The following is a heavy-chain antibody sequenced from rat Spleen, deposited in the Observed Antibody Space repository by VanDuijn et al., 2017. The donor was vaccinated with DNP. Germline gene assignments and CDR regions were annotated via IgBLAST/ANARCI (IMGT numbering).Heavy chain of an antibody. CDR1: GYSITSNY. D-gene: IGHD1-4*01. V-gene: IGHV3-3*01. CDR2: INSAGST. Sequence: EVQLQESGPGLVKPSQSLSLTCSVTGYSITSNYWGWIRKFPGSEMEWMGYINSAGSTNYNPSLKSRISITRDTSKNQFFLQVNSVTTEDTATYYCARGPGAGDYWGQGVMVTVSS. CDR3: ARGPGAGDY. J-gene: IGHJ2*01.